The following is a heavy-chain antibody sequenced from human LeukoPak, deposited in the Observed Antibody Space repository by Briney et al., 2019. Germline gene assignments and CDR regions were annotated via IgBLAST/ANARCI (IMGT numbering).Heavy chain of an antibody. J-gene: IGHJ4*02. CDR3: AKKDNSPHAYGDPDY. CDR1: GFTFSSYG. Sequence: PGGSLRLSCAASGFTFSSYGMHWVRQAPGKGLEWVAVISYDGSNKYYADSVKGRFTISRDNSKNTLYLQMNSLRAEDTAVYYCAKKDNSPHAYGDPDYWGQGTLVTVSS. CDR2: ISYDGSNK. V-gene: IGHV3-30*18. D-gene: IGHD4-17*01.